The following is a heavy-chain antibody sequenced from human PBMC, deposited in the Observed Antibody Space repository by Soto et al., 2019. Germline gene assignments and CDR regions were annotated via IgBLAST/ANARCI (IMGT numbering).Heavy chain of an antibody. J-gene: IGHJ6*03. V-gene: IGHV1-18*01. CDR2: ISAFNGNT. CDR1: GYSFTNYG. CDR3: ARDRGVAPPVAGNTHYYYYMDV. Sequence: QDQLVQSGAEVKKPGASVTVSCKASGYSFTNYGVTWVRQAPGQGLEWMGWISAFNGNTHYAQNLQGRVTMTTDASTSTAYMELRSLRSGDTAEYYCARDRGVAPPVAGNTHYYYYMDVWGKGTTVTVSS. D-gene: IGHD6-19*01.